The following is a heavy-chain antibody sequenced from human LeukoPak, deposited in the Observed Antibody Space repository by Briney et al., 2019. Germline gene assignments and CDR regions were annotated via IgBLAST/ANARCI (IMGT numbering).Heavy chain of an antibody. Sequence: GASVKVSCKASGYTFTSYDINWVRQATGQGLEWMGWMNSNSGNTGYAQKFQGRVTMTRNTSISTAYMELSSLRSEDTAVYYCASFRGNVAYYYYGMDVWGQGTTVTVSS. CDR2: MNSNSGNT. V-gene: IGHV1-8*01. D-gene: IGHD2-21*01. J-gene: IGHJ6*02. CDR1: GYTFTSYD. CDR3: ASFRGNVAYYYYGMDV.